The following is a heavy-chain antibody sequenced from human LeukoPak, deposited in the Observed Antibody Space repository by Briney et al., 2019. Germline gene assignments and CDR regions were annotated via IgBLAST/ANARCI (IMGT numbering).Heavy chain of an antibody. V-gene: IGHV1-69*13. CDR3: ARVPGIAVAGTFFGY. D-gene: IGHD6-19*01. CDR1: GGTFSSYA. Sequence: GASVKVSCKASGGTFSSYAISWVRQAPGQGLEWMGGIIPIFGTANYAQKFQGRVTITADESTSTAYMELRSLRSDDTAVYYCARVPGIAVAGTFFGYWGQGTLVTVSS. CDR2: IIPIFGTA. J-gene: IGHJ4*02.